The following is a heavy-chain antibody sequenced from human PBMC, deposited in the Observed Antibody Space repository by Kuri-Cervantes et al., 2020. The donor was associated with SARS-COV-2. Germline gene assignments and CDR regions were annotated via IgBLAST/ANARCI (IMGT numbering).Heavy chain of an antibody. CDR3: ARGRVLDY. V-gene: IGHV4-59*12. CDR1: GGSIIGSY. Sequence: SETLSLTCTVSGGSIIGSYWTWIRQSPGKGLEWIGYVYHAGNTHYNPSLESRATISMDTSKNQFSLKLSSVTAADTAVYYCARGRVLDYWGQGTLVTVSS. J-gene: IGHJ4*02. CDR2: VYHAGNT.